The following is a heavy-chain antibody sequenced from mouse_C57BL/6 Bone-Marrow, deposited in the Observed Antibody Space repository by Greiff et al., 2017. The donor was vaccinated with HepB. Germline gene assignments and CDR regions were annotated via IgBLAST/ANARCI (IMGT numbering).Heavy chain of an antibody. CDR1: GFNIKDDY. CDR3: TTGDYGGGDY. Sequence: VQLQQSGAELVRPGASVKLSCTASGFNIKDDYMHWVKQRPEQGLEWIGWIDPENGDTEYASKFQGKATITADTSSNTAYLQLSSLTSEYTAVYYCTTGDYGGGDYWGQGTTLTVSS. D-gene: IGHD1-2*01. V-gene: IGHV14-4*01. CDR2: IDPENGDT. J-gene: IGHJ2*01.